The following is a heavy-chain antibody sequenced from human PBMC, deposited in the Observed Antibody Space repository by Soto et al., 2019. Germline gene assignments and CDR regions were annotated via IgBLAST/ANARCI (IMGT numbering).Heavy chain of an antibody. CDR3: AKAYCSGGSCYIYYYYMDV. CDR2: ISGSGGST. V-gene: IGHV3-23*01. Sequence: GGSLRLSCAASGFTFSSYAMSWVRQAPGKGLEWVSAISGSGGSTYYADSVKGRFTISRDNSKNTLYLQMNSLRAEDTAVYYCAKAYCSGGSCYIYYYYMDVWGKGTTVTVSS. CDR1: GFTFSSYA. J-gene: IGHJ6*03. D-gene: IGHD2-15*01.